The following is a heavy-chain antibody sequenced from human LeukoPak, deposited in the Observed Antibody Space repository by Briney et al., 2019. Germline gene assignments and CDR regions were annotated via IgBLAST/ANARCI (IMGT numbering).Heavy chain of an antibody. CDR2: MNPNSGNT. Sequence: ASVKVSCKASGYTFTSYDINWARQATGQGLEWMGWMNPNSGNTGYAQKFQGRVTMTRNTPISTAYMELSSLRSEDTAVYYCARALVVAATLNWFDPWGQGTLVTVSS. CDR1: GYTFTSYD. D-gene: IGHD2-15*01. CDR3: ARALVVAATLNWFDP. V-gene: IGHV1-8*01. J-gene: IGHJ5*02.